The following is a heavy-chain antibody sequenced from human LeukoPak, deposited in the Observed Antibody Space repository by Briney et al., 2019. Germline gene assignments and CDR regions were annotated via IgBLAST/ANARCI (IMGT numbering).Heavy chain of an antibody. Sequence: PSETLSLTCAVYGGSFSGYYWSWIRQPPGKGLEWIGEINHSGSTNYNPSLKSRVTISVDTSKNQFSLKLSSVTAADTAVYYCARGLDLDIWGQGTMATVSS. V-gene: IGHV4-34*01. CDR3: ARGLDLDI. J-gene: IGHJ3*02. CDR2: INHSGST. CDR1: GGSFSGYY.